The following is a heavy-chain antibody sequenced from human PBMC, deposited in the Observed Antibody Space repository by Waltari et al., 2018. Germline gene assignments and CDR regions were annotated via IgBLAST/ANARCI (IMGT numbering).Heavy chain of an antibody. V-gene: IGHV4-39*01. J-gene: IGHJ1*01. CDR3: AAALGSSWDEYFQH. CDR2: IYYSGST. CDR1: GGSISSSSYY. D-gene: IGHD6-13*01. Sequence: QLQLQESGPGLVKPSETLSLTCTVLGGSISSSSYYWGLIRQPPGKGLEWIGRIYYSGSTYYNPSLKSRVTISVDTSKNQFSLKLSSVTAADTAVYYCAAALGSSWDEYFQHWGQGTLVTVSS.